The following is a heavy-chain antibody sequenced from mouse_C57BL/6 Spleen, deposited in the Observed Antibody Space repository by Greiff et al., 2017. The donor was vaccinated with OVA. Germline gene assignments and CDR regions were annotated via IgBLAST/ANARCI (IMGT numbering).Heavy chain of an antibody. CDR1: GYTFTSYW. Sequence: QVQLQQPGAELVKPGASVKMSCKASGYTFTSYWITWVKQRPGQGLEWIGDIYPGSGSTNYNEKFKSKATLTVDTSSSTAYMQLSSLTSEDSAVYYCARSIPLYDDAEGDYWGQGTTLTVSS. CDR3: ARSIPLYDDAEGDY. V-gene: IGHV1-55*01. J-gene: IGHJ2*01. CDR2: IYPGSGST. D-gene: IGHD2-4*01.